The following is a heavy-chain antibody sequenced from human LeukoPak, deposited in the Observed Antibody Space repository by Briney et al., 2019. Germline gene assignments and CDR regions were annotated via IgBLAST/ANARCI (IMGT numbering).Heavy chain of an antibody. V-gene: IGHV4-59*12. D-gene: IGHD3-22*01. CDR1: GGSISSYY. CDR2: IYYSGST. Sequence: SETLSLTCTVSGGSISSYYWSWIRQPPGKGLEWIGYIYYSGSTNYNPSLKSRVTISVDTSKNQFSLKLSSVTAADTAVYYCARGSYDSSGLDAFDIWGQGTMVTVSS. J-gene: IGHJ3*02. CDR3: ARGSYDSSGLDAFDI.